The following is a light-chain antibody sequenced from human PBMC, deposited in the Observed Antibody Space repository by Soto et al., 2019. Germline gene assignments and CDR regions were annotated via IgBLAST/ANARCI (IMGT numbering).Light chain of an antibody. CDR1: QGVSTW. V-gene: IGKV1-5*03. CDR2: EAS. CDR3: QQYYDFRT. J-gene: IGKJ1*01. Sequence: DIQLTQSPSFLSASVGDRVTITCRASQGVSTWVAWYQHKPGQAPKLLIYEASKLQSGVPSRFSASGSVRDFTLTITSLQPEDSATYYCQQYYDFRTFGQGTKVDIK.